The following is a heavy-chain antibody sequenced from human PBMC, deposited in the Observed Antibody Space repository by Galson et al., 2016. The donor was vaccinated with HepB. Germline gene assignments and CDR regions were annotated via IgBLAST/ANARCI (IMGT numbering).Heavy chain of an antibody. CDR2: VNYVGRA. CDR1: GGSLSGYY. V-gene: IGHV4-34*01. CDR3: AKTVTTISPHDSNDLDV. J-gene: IGHJ6*02. D-gene: IGHD4-17*01. Sequence: SETLSLTCGVFGGSLSGYYWSWVRQPPGMGLEWIEEVNYVGRANYNPSLRSRVTISVDVSNNQFSLNLKSLSAADTAVYYCAKTVTTISPHDSNDLDVWGQGTTVTVSS.